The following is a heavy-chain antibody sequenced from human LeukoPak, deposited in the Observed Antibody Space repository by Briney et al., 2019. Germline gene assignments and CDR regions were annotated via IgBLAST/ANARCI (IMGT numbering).Heavy chain of an antibody. Sequence: EASVKVSCKASGYTFTTYAMNWVRQAPGQGLEWMGWINTNTGNPTYAQGFTGRFVFSLDTSVSTAYLQISSLKAEDTAVYYCARDFPHWVEGREGGGYMDVWGKGTTVTVSS. J-gene: IGHJ6*03. CDR1: GYTFTTYA. D-gene: IGHD3-16*01. CDR3: ARDFPHWVEGREGGGYMDV. V-gene: IGHV7-4-1*02. CDR2: INTNTGNP.